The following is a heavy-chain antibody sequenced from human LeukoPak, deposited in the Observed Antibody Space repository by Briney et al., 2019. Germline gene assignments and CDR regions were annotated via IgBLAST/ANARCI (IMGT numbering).Heavy chain of an antibody. CDR2: IYSGGST. V-gene: IGHV3-66*01. J-gene: IGHJ3*02. CDR3: ARDGYCGGDCYHDAFDI. Sequence: PGGTLRLSCAASGFTFSSYGMSWVRQAPGKGLEWVSVIYSGGSTYYADSVKGRFTISRDNSKNTLYLQMNSLRAEDTAVYYCARDGYCGGDCYHDAFDIWGQGTMVTVSS. CDR1: GFTFSSYG. D-gene: IGHD2-21*02.